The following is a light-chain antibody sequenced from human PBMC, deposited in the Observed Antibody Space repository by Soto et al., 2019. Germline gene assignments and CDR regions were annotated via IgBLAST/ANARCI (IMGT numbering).Light chain of an antibody. CDR2: GAS. CDR1: QSISDT. J-gene: IGKJ1*01. Sequence: EIVMTQSPATLSVSPGGRATLSCRASQSISDTLAWYQRKPGQAPRLLIHGASTRATGFPARFSGSGSGTDFNHTISSLQAEDFAVYYWQQYNNWPWTFAQGTKVDIK. V-gene: IGKV3-15*01. CDR3: QQYNNWPWT.